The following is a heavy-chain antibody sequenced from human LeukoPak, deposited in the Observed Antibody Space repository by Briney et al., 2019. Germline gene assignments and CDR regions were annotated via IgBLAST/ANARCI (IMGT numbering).Heavy chain of an antibody. CDR3: ARLGGPLDAFDI. D-gene: IGHD1-26*01. V-gene: IGHV3-21*01. Sequence: GGSLRLSCAASGFTFSSYSMNWVRQAPGKGLEWVSSISSSSSYIYYADSVKGRFTISRDNAKNSPYLQMNSLRAEDTAVYYCARLGGPLDAFDIWGQGTMVTVSS. CDR1: GFTFSSYS. CDR2: ISSSSSYI. J-gene: IGHJ3*02.